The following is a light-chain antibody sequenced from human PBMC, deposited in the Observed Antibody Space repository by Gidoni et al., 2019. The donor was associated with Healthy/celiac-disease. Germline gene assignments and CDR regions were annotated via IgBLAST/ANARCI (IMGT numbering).Light chain of an antibody. Sequence: ELVLTQSPATLSLSPGVIATLSCRASPGVSSYLAWYQQKPGQAPRLLIYDASNRAPGIPARFSGSGSGTDFTLTISSLEPEDFAVYYCQQRSNWPPSLTFXGXTKVXIK. V-gene: IGKV3-11*01. CDR2: DAS. CDR3: QQRSNWPPSLT. CDR1: PGVSSY. J-gene: IGKJ4*01.